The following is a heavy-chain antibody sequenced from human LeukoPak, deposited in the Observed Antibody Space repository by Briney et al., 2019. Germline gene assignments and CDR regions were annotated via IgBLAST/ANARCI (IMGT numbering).Heavy chain of an antibody. V-gene: IGHV3-33*01. J-gene: IGHJ4*02. CDR3: ARDFYYDSSGYYDY. CDR2: IWYDGSNK. D-gene: IGHD3-22*01. CDR1: GFTFSSYG. Sequence: PGGSLRLSCAASGFTFSSYGMHWVRQAPGKGLEWVAVIWYDGSNKYYADCVKGRFTISRDNSKNTLYLQMNSLRAEDTAVYYCARDFYYDSSGYYDYWGQGTLVTVSS.